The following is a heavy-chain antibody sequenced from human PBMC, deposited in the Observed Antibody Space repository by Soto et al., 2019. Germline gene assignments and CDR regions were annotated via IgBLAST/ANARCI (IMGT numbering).Heavy chain of an antibody. CDR1: GFTLRNYG. D-gene: IGHD3-10*01. Sequence: TGGSLRLSCVASGFTLRNYGMHWVRQAPGKGLEWIALIWYEGTTKYSTDSMKGRFSISRDQSKSTLYLQVNSLRAEDTATYYCARDVGSSGSSRWFDTWGQGTLVTVSS. J-gene: IGHJ5*02. CDR3: ARDVGSSGSSRWFDT. V-gene: IGHV3-33*01. CDR2: IWYEGTTK.